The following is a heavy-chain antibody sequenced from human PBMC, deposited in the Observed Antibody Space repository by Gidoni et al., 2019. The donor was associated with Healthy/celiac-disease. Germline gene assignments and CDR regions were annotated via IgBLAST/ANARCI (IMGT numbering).Heavy chain of an antibody. Sequence: VQLVESGGGLVQPGWSLSLSCAASVFTFSSYWLSWVRQAPGKGLEWVANIKQDGSEKYYVDSVKGRFTIYRDNAKNSLYLQMNSLRAEDTAVYYCARGWGIAVAGTTFDYWGQGTLVTVSS. CDR1: VFTFSSYW. J-gene: IGHJ4*02. V-gene: IGHV3-7*01. CDR2: IKQDGSEK. D-gene: IGHD6-19*01. CDR3: ARGWGIAVAGTTFDY.